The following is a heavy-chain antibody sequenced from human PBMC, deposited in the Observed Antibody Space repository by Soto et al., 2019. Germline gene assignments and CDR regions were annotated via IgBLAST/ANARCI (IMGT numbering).Heavy chain of an antibody. CDR2: VSTYNANT. V-gene: IGHV1-18*01. Sequence: ASVKVSCKTSGYTFSDYGLAWLRQTPGQRPEWMGWVSTYNANTDYAQKFQGRVTMTADTSTTTTSMELRSLRSDDTAVYYCARELNTDSSAYYSFAYWGQGTLVTVSS. CDR3: ARELNTDSSAYYSFAY. J-gene: IGHJ4*02. CDR1: GYTFSDYG. D-gene: IGHD3-22*01.